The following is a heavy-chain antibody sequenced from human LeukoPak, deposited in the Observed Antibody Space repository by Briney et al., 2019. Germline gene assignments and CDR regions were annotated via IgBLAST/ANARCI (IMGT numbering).Heavy chain of an antibody. CDR3: ASSIQLWSGFDY. J-gene: IGHJ4*02. V-gene: IGHV4-31*03. CDR1: GCSISSGGYY. CDR2: IYYSGST. D-gene: IGHD5-18*01. Sequence: PSETLSLTCTVSGCSISSGGYYWSWIRQHPGKGLEWIGYIYYSGSTYYNPSLKSRVTISVDTSKNQFSLKLSSVTAADTAVYYCASSIQLWSGFDYWGQGTLVTVSS.